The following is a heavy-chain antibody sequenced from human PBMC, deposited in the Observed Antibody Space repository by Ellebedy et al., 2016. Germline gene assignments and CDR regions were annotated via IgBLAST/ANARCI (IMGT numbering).Heavy chain of an antibody. CDR1: GFSLDTSAVV. Sequence: SGPTLVKPTQTLTLTCTFSGFSLDTSAVVVGWIRQPPGKALEWLSFIYGNDDKRYRPSLRSRLTITKATSKNQVLLTMTNMDPVDTGTYFCAHRSTNREVDYWGQGTLVTVSS. J-gene: IGHJ4*02. CDR2: IYGNDDK. D-gene: IGHD1-14*01. V-gene: IGHV2-5*01. CDR3: AHRSTNREVDY.